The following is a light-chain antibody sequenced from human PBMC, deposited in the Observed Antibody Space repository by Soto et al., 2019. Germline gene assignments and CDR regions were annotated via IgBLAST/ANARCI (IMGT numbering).Light chain of an antibody. CDR2: SNN. CDR1: SSNIGTNY. Sequence: QSVLTQPPSASGTPGQRVTIYCSGSSSNIGTNYVYWYQQLPGTAPKLLIYSNNQRPSGVPDRFSGSKSGTSASLAISGLRSEDEADYYCAAWDDSLRGPVFCGGTKVTVL. CDR3: AAWDDSLRGPV. V-gene: IGLV1-47*02. J-gene: IGLJ2*01.